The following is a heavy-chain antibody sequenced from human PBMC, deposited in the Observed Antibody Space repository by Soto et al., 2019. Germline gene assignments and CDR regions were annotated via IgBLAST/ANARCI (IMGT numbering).Heavy chain of an antibody. Sequence: PWETLSLTCAVSGASISSGDSYWSWIRQRPGKCLEWIGYIFHTGSTYYNPSLKSRVTISLDSSKNQFSLKLTSATAADTAVYFCAREPYCTSATCFIHFDSWGQGSLVTVSS. V-gene: IGHV4-31*11. CDR1: GASISSGDSY. CDR2: IFHTGST. D-gene: IGHD2-2*01. J-gene: IGHJ4*02. CDR3: AREPYCTSATCFIHFDS.